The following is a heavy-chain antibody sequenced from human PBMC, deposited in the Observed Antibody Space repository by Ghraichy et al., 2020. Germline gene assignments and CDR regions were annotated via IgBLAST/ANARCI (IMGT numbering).Heavy chain of an antibody. CDR2: ISGSGGST. Sequence: GESLNISCAASGFTFSSYAMSWVRQAPGKGLEWVSAISGSGGSTYYADSVKGRFTISRDNSKNTLYLQMNSLRAEDTAVYYCAKDRIAVAGGAFDIWGQGTMVTVSS. CDR1: GFTFSSYA. CDR3: AKDRIAVAGGAFDI. V-gene: IGHV3-23*01. D-gene: IGHD6-19*01. J-gene: IGHJ3*02.